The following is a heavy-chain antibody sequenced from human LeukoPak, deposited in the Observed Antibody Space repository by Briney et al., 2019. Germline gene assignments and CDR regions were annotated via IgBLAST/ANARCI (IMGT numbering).Heavy chain of an antibody. CDR2: ISGSSSTYI. Sequence: PGGSLRLSSAASVFTFWNYTMDWVRQAPGQGLEWISSISGSSSTYIYYSDSVQGRFTISRDNATNPLYLQMNSLRADDTAVYYCAKCGLQSSTDYHGDIDYWGQGTLVTVSS. V-gene: IGHV3-21*01. CDR3: AKCGLQSSTDYHGDIDY. CDR1: VFTFWNYT. J-gene: IGHJ4*02. D-gene: IGHD4-11*01.